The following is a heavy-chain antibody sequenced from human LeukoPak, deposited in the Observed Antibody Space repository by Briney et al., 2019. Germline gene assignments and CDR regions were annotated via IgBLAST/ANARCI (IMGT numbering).Heavy chain of an antibody. V-gene: IGHV1-46*01. CDR1: GYTFTSYY. CDR3: ARDLRCSSTSCYLYYGMDV. J-gene: IGHJ6*02. CDR2: INPSGGST. D-gene: IGHD2-2*01. Sequence: ASVKVSCKASGYTFTSYYMHWVRQAPGQGLEWMGIINPSGGSTSYAQKFQGRVTMTRDTSTSTVYVELSSLRSGDTAVYYCARDLRCSSTSCYLYYGMDVWGQGTTVTVSS.